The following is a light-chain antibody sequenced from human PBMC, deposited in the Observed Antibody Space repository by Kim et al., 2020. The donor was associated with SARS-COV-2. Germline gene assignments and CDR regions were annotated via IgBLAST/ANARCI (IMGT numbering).Light chain of an antibody. Sequence: NFMLTQPHSVSESPGKTVTISCTRSSGSIASNYVQWYQQRPGSAPTTVIYEDNQRPSGVPDRFSGSIDSSSNSASLTISGLKTEDEADYYCQSYDSSNPHWVFGGGTQLTAL. V-gene: IGLV6-57*04. CDR3: QSYDSSNPHWV. J-gene: IGLJ3*02. CDR2: EDN. CDR1: SGSIASNY.